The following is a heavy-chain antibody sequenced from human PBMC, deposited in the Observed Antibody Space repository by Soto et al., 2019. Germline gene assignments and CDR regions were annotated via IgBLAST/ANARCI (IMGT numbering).Heavy chain of an antibody. CDR1: GFTFSSYG. CDR3: AGDSYYGSGSYSEGMDV. V-gene: IGHV3-33*01. D-gene: IGHD3-10*01. J-gene: IGHJ6*02. CDR2: IWYDGSNK. Sequence: QVQLVESGGGVVQPGRSLRLSCAASGFTFSSYGMHWVRQAPGKGLEWVAVIWYDGSNKYYADSVKGRFNISRDNSKNTLYLQMYSLRAEDTAVYYCAGDSYYGSGSYSEGMDVWGQGTTVTVSS.